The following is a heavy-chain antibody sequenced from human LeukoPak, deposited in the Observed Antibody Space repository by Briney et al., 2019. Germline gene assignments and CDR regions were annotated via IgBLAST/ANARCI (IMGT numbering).Heavy chain of an antibody. CDR3: AKATRSEWLVDY. V-gene: IGHV3-30*18. D-gene: IGHD6-19*01. CDR1: GFTFSSYG. Sequence: GRSLRLSCAASGFTFSSYGIHWVRQAPGKGLEWVAVIPYDGSNKYSADSVKGRFTISRDNSKNTLYLQMNSLRVEDTAVYYCAKATRSEWLVDYWGQGTLVTVSS. J-gene: IGHJ4*02. CDR2: IPYDGSNK.